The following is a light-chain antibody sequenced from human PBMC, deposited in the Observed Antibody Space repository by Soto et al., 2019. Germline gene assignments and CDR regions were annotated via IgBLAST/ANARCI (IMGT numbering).Light chain of an antibody. CDR2: WAS. Sequence: IVMTQSPDSLAVSLGETATINCKSSQSVFSSSSNKNFLGRYQQKPGQPPKLLIYWASTRQSGVLDRFSGSGSGTDFTLTISSLQAEDVAVYYCQQYYSAPITFGQGTRLEIK. CDR1: QSVFSSSSNKNF. J-gene: IGKJ5*01. V-gene: IGKV4-1*01. CDR3: QQYYSAPIT.